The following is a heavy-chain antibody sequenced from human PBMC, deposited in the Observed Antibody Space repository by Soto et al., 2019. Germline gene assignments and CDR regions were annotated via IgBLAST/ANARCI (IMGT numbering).Heavy chain of an antibody. CDR2: ISSSSSYI. Sequence: GGSLRLSCAASGFTFSSYSMNWVRQAPGKGLEWVSSISSSSSYIYYADSVKGRFTISRDNAKNSLYLQMNSLRAEDTAVYYCARDQGFVVVPAAIPYYYYYMDVWGKGTTVTVSS. D-gene: IGHD2-2*02. CDR1: GFTFSSYS. CDR3: ARDQGFVVVPAAIPYYYYYMDV. V-gene: IGHV3-21*01. J-gene: IGHJ6*03.